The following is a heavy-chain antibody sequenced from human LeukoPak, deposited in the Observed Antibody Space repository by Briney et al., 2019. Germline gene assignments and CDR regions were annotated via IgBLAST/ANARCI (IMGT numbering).Heavy chain of an antibody. D-gene: IGHD2-21*01. V-gene: IGHV3-21*01. CDR1: GSTFSSYS. CDR3: ARIYCGTIWSDGRQFVDV. Sequence: GGSLRLSCAASGSTFSSYSMNWVRQAPGKGLEWVSSISSSSSYIYYADSVKGRFTISRDNAKNSLYLQMNSLRAEDTAVYYCARIYCGTIWSDGRQFVDVWGKGTTVTVSS. CDR2: ISSSSSYI. J-gene: IGHJ6*04.